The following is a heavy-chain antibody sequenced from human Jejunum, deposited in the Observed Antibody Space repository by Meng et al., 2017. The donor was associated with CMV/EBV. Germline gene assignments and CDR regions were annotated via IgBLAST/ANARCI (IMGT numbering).Heavy chain of an antibody. V-gene: IGHV3-23*01. J-gene: IGHJ6*02. D-gene: IGHD3-3*01. CDR2: ISGAGTYS. CDR1: TCGDFA. CDR3: ARIKSFGVVPGVYGMDV. Sequence: TCGDFAMTGVRQAPGKGLEWVEAISGAGTYSYHADSVKGRFTISRDSSSNTLYLQMHSLRAEDTAVYYCARIKSFGVVPGVYGMDVWGQGTTVTVSS.